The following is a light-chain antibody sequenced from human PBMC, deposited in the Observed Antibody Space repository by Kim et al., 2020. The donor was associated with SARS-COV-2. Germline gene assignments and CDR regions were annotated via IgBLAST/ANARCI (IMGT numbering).Light chain of an antibody. CDR1: KLGDKY. V-gene: IGLV3-1*01. CDR3: QAWDSSSYV. J-gene: IGLJ1*01. Sequence: VSPGQTASITCSGDKLGDKYACWYQQKPGQSPVLVIYQDSKRPSGIPERFSGSNSGNTATLTISGTQAMDEADYYCQAWDSSSYVFGTGTKVTVL. CDR2: QDS.